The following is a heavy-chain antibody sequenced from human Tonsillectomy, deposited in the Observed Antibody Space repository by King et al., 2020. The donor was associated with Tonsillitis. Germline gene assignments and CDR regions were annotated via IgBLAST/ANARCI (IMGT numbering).Heavy chain of an antibody. CDR2: IGSKAYGGTT. D-gene: IGHD2-15*01. V-gene: IGHV3-49*03. J-gene: IGHJ3*01. CDR1: GFTFGDYA. Sequence: VQLVESGGGLVQPGRSLRLSCTASGFTFGDYAMSWFRQAPGEGLEWVGFIGSKAYGGTTEYAASVKGRFNISRDDSKRIAYLQMDSLKTEDTAVYYCSRAGIVVMVSALGIPFDLWGQGTMVTVSS. CDR3: SRAGIVVMVSALGIPFDL.